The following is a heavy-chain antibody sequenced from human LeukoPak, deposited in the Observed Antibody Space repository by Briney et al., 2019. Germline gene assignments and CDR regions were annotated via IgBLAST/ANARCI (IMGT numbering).Heavy chain of an antibody. Sequence: GGSLRLSCVASGFTFSSYSVNWVRQAPGKGLEWVSCISSSSSYIYYADSVKGRFTISRDNAKNSLYLQMNSLRAEDTAVYYCARGDGTYYFDYWGQGTLVTVSS. CDR2: ISSSSSYI. J-gene: IGHJ4*02. CDR1: GFTFSSYS. D-gene: IGHD5-24*01. CDR3: ARGDGTYYFDY. V-gene: IGHV3-21*01.